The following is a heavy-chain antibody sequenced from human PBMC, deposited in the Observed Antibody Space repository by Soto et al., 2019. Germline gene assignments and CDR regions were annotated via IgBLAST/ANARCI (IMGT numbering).Heavy chain of an antibody. Sequence: GVSLRRSCGGSGFTFDDWVLSGVRQAPGMGLGWVSGIAWSSGSIGYAGSVNGRVTISRDNAKNSLYLQMNSLIAEDTALYYCAKVGLYYYGSGSYYNVGGMDVWGQGT. D-gene: IGHD3-10*01. CDR1: GFTFDDWV. V-gene: IGHV3-9*01. J-gene: IGHJ6*02. CDR3: AKVGLYYYGSGSYYNVGGMDV. CDR2: IAWSSGSI.